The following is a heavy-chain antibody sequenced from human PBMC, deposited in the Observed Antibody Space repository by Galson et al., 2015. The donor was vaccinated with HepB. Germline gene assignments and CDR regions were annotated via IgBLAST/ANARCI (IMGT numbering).Heavy chain of an antibody. CDR3: AKRLFVPTDC. CDR1: GFALSNYG. CDR2: FGTSGDKT. J-gene: IGHJ4*02. Sequence: SLRLSCAASGFALSNYGMNWVRQAPGKGLEWVSGFGTSGDKTSYADSVKGRFTISRDNSRNTLYLQMNSLRAEDPAVYYCAKRLFVPTDCWGQGTLVTVSS. V-gene: IGHV3-23*01.